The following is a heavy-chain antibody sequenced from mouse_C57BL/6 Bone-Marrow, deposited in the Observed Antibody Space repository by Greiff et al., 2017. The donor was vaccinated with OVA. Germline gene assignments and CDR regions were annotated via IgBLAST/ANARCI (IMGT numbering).Heavy chain of an antibody. V-gene: IGHV5-6*02. CDR1: GFTFSSYC. CDR3: ARHHYQLGAMDY. Sequence: EVKLVESGGDLVKPGGSLKLSCAASGFTFSSYCMSWVRQTPDKRLEWVATISSGGSYTYSPDSVTGRFTISRDNAKNTLYLQMSSLKAEDTAMYYCARHHYQLGAMDYWGQGTSVTVSS. D-gene: IGHD5-5*01. CDR2: ISSGGSYT. J-gene: IGHJ4*01.